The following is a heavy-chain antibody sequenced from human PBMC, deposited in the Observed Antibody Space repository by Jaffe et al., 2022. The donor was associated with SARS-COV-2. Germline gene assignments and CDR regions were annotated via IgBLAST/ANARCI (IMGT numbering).Heavy chain of an antibody. Sequence: EVQLVESGGGLVQPGRSLRLSCAASGFTFDDYAMHWVRQAPGKGLEWVSGISWNSGSIGYADSVKGRFTISRDNAKNSLYLQMNSLRAEDTALYYCAKAWNLGYFDYWGQGTLVTVSS. CDR3: AKAWNLGYFDY. J-gene: IGHJ4*02. CDR1: GFTFDDYA. V-gene: IGHV3-9*01. CDR2: ISWNSGSI. D-gene: IGHD1-7*01.